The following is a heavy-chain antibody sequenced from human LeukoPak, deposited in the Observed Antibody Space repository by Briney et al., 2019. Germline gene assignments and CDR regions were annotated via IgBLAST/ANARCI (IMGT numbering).Heavy chain of an antibody. Sequence: PSETLSLTCTVSGGSITAGGYFWSWIRQHPGKGLECIGHIYYSGSTNYNPSLKSRVTISVDTSKNQFSLKLSSVTAADTAVYYCARGSRYSSSWYFGYWGQGTLVTVSS. J-gene: IGHJ4*02. V-gene: IGHV4-61*08. CDR3: ARGSRYSSSWYFGY. D-gene: IGHD6-13*01. CDR1: GGSITAGGYF. CDR2: IYYSGST.